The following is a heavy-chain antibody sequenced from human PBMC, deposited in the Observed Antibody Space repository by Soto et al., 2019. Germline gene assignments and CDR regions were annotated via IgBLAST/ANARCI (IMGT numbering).Heavy chain of an antibody. Sequence: QVQLVQSGAEVKKPGASVKVSCKASGYTFSRNGISWVRQAPGRGLEWMGWISGNNGNTNYAQRLQGRVTMTTDTSTSTAYMELRSLRSDDTAVYYCARDDGGSSSRYYYYGLDVWGQGTTVTVSS. CDR2: ISGNNGNT. CDR1: GYTFSRNG. CDR3: ARDDGGSSSRYYYYGLDV. D-gene: IGHD6-6*01. V-gene: IGHV1-18*04. J-gene: IGHJ6*02.